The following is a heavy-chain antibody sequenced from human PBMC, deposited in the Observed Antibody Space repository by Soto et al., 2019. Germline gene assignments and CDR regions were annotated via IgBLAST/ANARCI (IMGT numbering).Heavy chain of an antibody. Sequence: SETLSLTCTVSGDSVSTGSKYWSWGRQPPGKALEWIAYIYSSGSTNYNPSLKSRVTISRDTSKNQFSLKMTSVTAEDTAVYYSARSGGGSGWLGGQGTLVTVSS. CDR2: IYSSGST. CDR3: ARSGGGSGWL. J-gene: IGHJ4*02. CDR1: GDSVSTGSKY. V-gene: IGHV4-61*01. D-gene: IGHD6-19*01.